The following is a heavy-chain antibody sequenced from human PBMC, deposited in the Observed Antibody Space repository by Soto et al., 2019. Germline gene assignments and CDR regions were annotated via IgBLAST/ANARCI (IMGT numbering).Heavy chain of an antibody. Sequence: QVQLVESGGGVVQPGRSLRLSCAASGFTFSSYAMHWVRQAPGKGLEWVAVISYDGSNKYYADSVKGRFTISRDNSKNTLYLQMNSLRAEDTAVYYCARAANIVGATDFLDYWGQGTLVTVSS. D-gene: IGHD1-26*01. CDR3: ARAANIVGATDFLDY. CDR1: GFTFSSYA. J-gene: IGHJ4*02. CDR2: ISYDGSNK. V-gene: IGHV3-30-3*01.